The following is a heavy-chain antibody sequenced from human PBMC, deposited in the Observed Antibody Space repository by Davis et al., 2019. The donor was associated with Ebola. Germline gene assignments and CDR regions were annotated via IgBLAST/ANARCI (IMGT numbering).Heavy chain of an antibody. CDR3: ARRGGQDWYFDL. J-gene: IGHJ2*01. CDR1: GGSFSGYY. CDR2: INHSEST. Sequence: PSETLSLTCVVYGGSFSGYYWSWIRQPPGKGLEWIGEINHSESTNYNPSLKSRVTISVDTSKNQFSLKLSSVTAADTAVYYCARRGGQDWYFDLWGRGTLVTVSS. V-gene: IGHV4-34*01. D-gene: IGHD3-10*01.